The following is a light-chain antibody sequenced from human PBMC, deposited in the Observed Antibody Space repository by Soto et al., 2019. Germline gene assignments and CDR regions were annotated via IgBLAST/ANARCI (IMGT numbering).Light chain of an antibody. CDR2: GNT. CDR3: QSYDNRLSAPV. J-gene: IGLJ2*01. CDR1: SSNLGAGYD. V-gene: IGLV1-40*01. Sequence: QLVLTQPPSVSGAPGQRVLISCTGSSSNLGAGYDVHWYQQLPGTAPKVLMYGNTRRPSGVPDRISGSKSGTSASLVITGLQAEDEADCYCQSYDNRLSAPVFGGGTQLTVL.